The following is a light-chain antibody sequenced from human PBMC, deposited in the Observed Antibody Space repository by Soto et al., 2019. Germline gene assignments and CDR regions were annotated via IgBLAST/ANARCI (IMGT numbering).Light chain of an antibody. Sequence: QSALTQPASVSGSPGQSITISCTGTSSDVGYYDYVSWYQQHPGKAPKLLIYEVSNRPSGVSDRFSGSKSGNTASLTISGLQAEDEADYFCNSYTTTATRVFRTGTKGTVL. J-gene: IGLJ1*01. CDR1: SSDVGYYDY. CDR3: NSYTTTATRV. V-gene: IGLV2-14*01. CDR2: EVS.